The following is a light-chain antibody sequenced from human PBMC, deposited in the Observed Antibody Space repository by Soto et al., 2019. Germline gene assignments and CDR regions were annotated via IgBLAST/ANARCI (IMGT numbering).Light chain of an antibody. V-gene: IGLV2-14*03. CDR3: SSYTSSTNLYV. CDR1: SSDVGGYNY. J-gene: IGLJ1*01. Sequence: QSVLTQPASVSGSPGQSITISCTGTSSDVGGYNYVSWYQQLPGKAPKLIIYDVSNRPSGVSNRFSASKSANAASLTISGLQAEDEADYYCSSYTSSTNLYVFGSGTKVTVL. CDR2: DVS.